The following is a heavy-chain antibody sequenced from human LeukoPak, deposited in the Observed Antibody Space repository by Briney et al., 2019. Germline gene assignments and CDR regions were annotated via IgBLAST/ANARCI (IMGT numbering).Heavy chain of an antibody. D-gene: IGHD3-3*01. CDR2: INPNSGGT. V-gene: IGHV1-2*02. J-gene: IGHJ6*03. CDR1: GYTFTGYY. CDR3: ARDRDTISSYYYYYYMDV. Sequence: GASVKVSCKASGYTFTGYYMHWVRQAPGQGLEWMEWINPNSGGTNYAQKFQGRVTMTRDTSISTAYMELSRLRSDDTAVYYCARDRDTISSYYYYYYMDVWGKGTTVTVSS.